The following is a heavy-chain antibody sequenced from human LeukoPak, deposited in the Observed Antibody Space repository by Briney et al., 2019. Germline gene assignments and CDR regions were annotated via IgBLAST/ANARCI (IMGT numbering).Heavy chain of an antibody. CDR2: IGAYNGNT. CDR1: GYTFTSYG. D-gene: IGHD3-10*01. Sequence: ASVKVSCKASGYTFTSYGISWVRQAPGQGLEWMGWIGAYNGNTNYAQKLQGRVTMTTDTSTSTAYMELRSLGSDDTAVYYCAREVGTAYYYGSGSYSDYWGQGTLVTVSS. CDR3: AREVGTAYYYGSGSYSDY. J-gene: IGHJ4*02. V-gene: IGHV1-18*01.